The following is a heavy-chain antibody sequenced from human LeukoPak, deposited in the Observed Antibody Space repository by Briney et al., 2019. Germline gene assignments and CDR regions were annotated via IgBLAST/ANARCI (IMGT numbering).Heavy chain of an antibody. CDR3: ARVAYGLDY. D-gene: IGHD3/OR15-3a*01. V-gene: IGHV4-59*01. CDR2: IYYSGST. Sequence: PSETLSLACTVSGGSISSYYWSWIRQPPGKGLEWIGYIYYSGSTNYNPSLKSRVTISVDTSKNQFSLKLSSVTAADTAVYYCARVAYGLDYWGQGTLVTVSS. CDR1: GGSISSYY. J-gene: IGHJ4*02.